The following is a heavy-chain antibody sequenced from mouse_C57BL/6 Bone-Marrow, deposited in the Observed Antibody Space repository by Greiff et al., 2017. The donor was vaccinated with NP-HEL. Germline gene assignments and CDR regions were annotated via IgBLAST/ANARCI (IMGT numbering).Heavy chain of an antibody. V-gene: IGHV1-61*01. CDR2: IYPSDSET. J-gene: IGHJ3*01. Sequence: VQLQQPGAELVRPGSSVKLSCKASGYTFTSYWMDWVKQRPGQGLEWIGNIYPSDSETHYNQKFKGKATLTADKSSSTAYMQLSSLTSEDSAVYYCACSGGSSYFWGQGTLVTVSA. CDR3: ACSGGSSYF. CDR1: GYTFTSYW. D-gene: IGHD1-1*01.